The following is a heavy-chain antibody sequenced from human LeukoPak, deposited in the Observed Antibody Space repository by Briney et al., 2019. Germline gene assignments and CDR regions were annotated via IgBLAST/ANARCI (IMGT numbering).Heavy chain of an antibody. J-gene: IGHJ5*02. D-gene: IGHD3-9*01. CDR1: GGSISSSSYY. CDR3: ARGPVLRCFDCNWFDP. CDR2: IYYSGST. Sequence: PSETLSLTCTVSGGSISSSSYYWGWIRQPPGKGLEWIGSIYYSGSTYNNPSLKSRVTISVDTSKNQFSLKLSSVTAADTALYYCARGPVLRCFDCNWFDPWGQGTLVTVSS. V-gene: IGHV4-39*01.